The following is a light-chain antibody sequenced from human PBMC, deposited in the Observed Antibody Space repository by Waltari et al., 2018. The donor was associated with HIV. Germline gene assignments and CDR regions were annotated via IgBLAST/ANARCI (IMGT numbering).Light chain of an antibody. J-gene: IGLJ2*01. V-gene: IGLV1-44*01. CDR1: SSHIGSNT. Sequence: QSVLTQPPSASVPPGRRVTLSCSGSSSHIGSNTVNWYPQLPGTAPKLLIYSNNQRPSGVPDRFSGSKSGTSASLAISGLQSEDEADYYCAAWDDSLNGYVVFGGGTKLTVL. CDR3: AAWDDSLNGYVV. CDR2: SNN.